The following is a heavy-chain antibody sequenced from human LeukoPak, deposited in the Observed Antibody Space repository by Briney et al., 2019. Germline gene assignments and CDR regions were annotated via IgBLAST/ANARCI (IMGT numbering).Heavy chain of an antibody. D-gene: IGHD6-19*01. V-gene: IGHV1-18*01. CDR3: ATFQQSYSSGWYPLGY. CDR1: GYTFTSYV. CDR2: ISAYNGNT. Sequence: ASVKVSCKASGYTFTSYVISWVRQAPGQGLECMGWISAYNGNTNYAQKLQGRVTMTTDTSTSTAYMELRSLRSDDTAVYYCATFQQSYSSGWYPLGYWGQGTLVTVSS. J-gene: IGHJ4*02.